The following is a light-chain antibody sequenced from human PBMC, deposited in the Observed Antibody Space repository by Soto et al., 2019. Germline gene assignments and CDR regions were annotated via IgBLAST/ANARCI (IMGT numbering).Light chain of an antibody. V-gene: IGLV1-44*01. J-gene: IGLJ3*02. CDR1: SSNIGNNP. Sequence: QSVLTQPPSASGTPGQRVTISCSGSSSNIGNNPVDWYQQFPGTAPKLLIYTNNQRPSGVPDRFSGSKSGSSASLAISGLHSGDDAEYHCAAWGHTVNGVVLGGHTKLT. CDR2: TNN. CDR3: AAWGHTVNGVV.